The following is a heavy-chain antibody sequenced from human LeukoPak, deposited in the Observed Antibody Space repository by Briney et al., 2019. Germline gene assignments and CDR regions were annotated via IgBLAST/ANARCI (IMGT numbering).Heavy chain of an antibody. Sequence: GGSLRLSCAASGFTFSSYAMHWVRQAPGKGLEWVAVISYDGSNKYYADSVKGRFTISRDNSKNTLYLQMNSLRAEDTAVYYCAPRFSGGGLDPWGQGTLVTVSS. D-gene: IGHD3-10*01. CDR3: APRFSGGGLDP. CDR1: GFTFSSYA. V-gene: IGHV3-30-3*01. J-gene: IGHJ5*02. CDR2: ISYDGSNK.